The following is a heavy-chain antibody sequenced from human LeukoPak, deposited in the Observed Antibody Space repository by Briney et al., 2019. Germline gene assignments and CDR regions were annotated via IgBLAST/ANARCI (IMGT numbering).Heavy chain of an antibody. D-gene: IGHD4-17*01. J-gene: IGHJ4*02. CDR1: GYTFTGYY. Sequence: ASVKVSCKASGYTFTGYYMHWVRQAPGQGLEWMGWINPNSGGTNYAQKFQGWVTMTRDTSISTAYMELSSLRSEDTAVYYCALNYGDLDYWGQGTLVTVSS. CDR2: INPNSGGT. CDR3: ALNYGDLDY. V-gene: IGHV1-2*04.